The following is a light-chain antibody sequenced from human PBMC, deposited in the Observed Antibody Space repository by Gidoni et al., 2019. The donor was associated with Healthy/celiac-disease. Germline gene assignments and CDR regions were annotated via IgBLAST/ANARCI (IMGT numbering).Light chain of an antibody. CDR2: DVS. Sequence: QSALTQPASVSGSPGHAITISCTGTSSDVGGYNYVPWYPQHPGTAPNLLIYDVSNRPSGVSNRFSGSKSGNTASLTISGLQAEDEADYYCSSYTSSSAVVFGGGTKLTVL. V-gene: IGLV2-14*03. CDR1: SSDVGGYNY. J-gene: IGLJ2*01. CDR3: SSYTSSSAVV.